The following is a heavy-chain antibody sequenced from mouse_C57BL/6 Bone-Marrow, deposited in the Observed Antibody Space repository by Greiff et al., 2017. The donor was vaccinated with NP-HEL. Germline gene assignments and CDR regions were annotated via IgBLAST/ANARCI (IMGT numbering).Heavy chain of an antibody. CDR2: IYPGNSDT. J-gene: IGHJ1*03. CDR1: GYTFTSYW. V-gene: IGHV1-5*01. Sequence: EVQVVESGTVLARPGASVKMSCKTSGYTFTSYWMHWVKQRPGQGLEWIGAIYPGNSDTSYNQKFKGKAKLTAVTSASTAYMELSSLTNEDSAVYYCTQSVILLRSGYFDVWGTGTTVTVSS. D-gene: IGHD1-1*01. CDR3: TQSVILLRSGYFDV.